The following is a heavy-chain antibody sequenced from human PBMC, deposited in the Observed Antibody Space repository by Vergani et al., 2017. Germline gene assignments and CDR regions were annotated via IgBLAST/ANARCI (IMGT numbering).Heavy chain of an antibody. Sequence: QLQLQESGPGLVKPSATLSLTCSVSGGSIRSSNYYWGWIRQPPGKGLEWIASIYYSGSTYYNPSLKSRVTISVDTSKNQFSLKLSSVTAADTAVYLCVRHSTVVWHVKKGLINPWGKGILVTVS. D-gene: IGHD4-23*01. V-gene: IGHV4-39*01. J-gene: IGHJ5*02. CDR3: VRHSTVVWHVKKGLINP. CDR1: GGSIRSSNYY. CDR2: IYYSGST.